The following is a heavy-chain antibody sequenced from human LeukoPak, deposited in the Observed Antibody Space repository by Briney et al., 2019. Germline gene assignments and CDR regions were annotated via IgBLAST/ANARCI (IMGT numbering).Heavy chain of an antibody. CDR1: GFTVSAYY. CDR2: ISSSSSYT. D-gene: IGHD6-13*01. J-gene: IGHJ4*02. CDR3: ARDAVSLAAAGTSDY. Sequence: PGGSLRLSCAASGFTVSAYYMSWIRQAPGKGLEWVSYISSSSSYTNYADSVKGRFTISRDNAKNSLYLQMNSLRAEDMAVYYCARDAVSLAAAGTSDYWGQGSLVTVSS. V-gene: IGHV3-11*05.